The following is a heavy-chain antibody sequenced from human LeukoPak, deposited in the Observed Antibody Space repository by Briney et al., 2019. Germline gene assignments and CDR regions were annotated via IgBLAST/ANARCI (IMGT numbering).Heavy chain of an antibody. CDR3: ARGLASIAARPFWFDP. J-gene: IGHJ5*02. Sequence: GESLKISCKGSGYSFTSYWIGWVRQMPGKGLEWMGIIYPGDSDIRYSPSFQGQVTISADKSISTAYLQWSSLKASDTAMYYCARGLASIAARPFWFDPWGQGTLVTVSS. D-gene: IGHD6-6*01. CDR2: IYPGDSDI. CDR1: GYSFTSYW. V-gene: IGHV5-51*01.